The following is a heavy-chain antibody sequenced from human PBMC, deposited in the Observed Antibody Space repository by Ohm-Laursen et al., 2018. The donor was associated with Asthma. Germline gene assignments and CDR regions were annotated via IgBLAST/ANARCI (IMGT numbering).Heavy chain of an antibody. CDR3: ARDRGTGNDY. D-gene: IGHD1-1*01. CDR1: GGSISSGANY. V-gene: IGHV4-31*03. J-gene: IGHJ4*02. CDR2: VYYSGNA. Sequence: TLSLTCTISGGSISSGANYWGWIRQHPGRGLEWIGYVYYSGNAHYSPSLKSRTIISVDSSKKEFSLKLSSVTAADTAVYYCARDRGTGNDYWGQGTLVTVSS.